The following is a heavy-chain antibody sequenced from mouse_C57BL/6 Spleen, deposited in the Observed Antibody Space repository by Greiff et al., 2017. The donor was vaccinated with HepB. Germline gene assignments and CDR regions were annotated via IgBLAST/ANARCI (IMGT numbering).Heavy chain of an antibody. J-gene: IGHJ3*01. D-gene: IGHD3-2*02. V-gene: IGHV1-53*01. Sequence: VQLQQSGTELVKPGASVKLSCKASGYTFTSYWMHWVKQRPGQGLEWLGNINPSNGGTNYNEKFKSKATLTVAKSSRTAYMQLSSLTSEDSAVYYCARYWGLTAQAIRYWGQGTLVTVSA. CDR1: GYTFTSYW. CDR2: INPSNGGT. CDR3: ARYWGLTAQAIRY.